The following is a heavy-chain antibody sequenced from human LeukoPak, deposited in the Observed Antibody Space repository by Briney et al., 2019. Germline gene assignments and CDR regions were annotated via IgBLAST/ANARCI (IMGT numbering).Heavy chain of an antibody. V-gene: IGHV4-38-2*01. Sequence: PSETLSLTCAVSGYSISSGYYWGWIRQPPGKGLEWIGSIYHSGSTYYNPSLKSRVTISVDTSKNQFSLKLSSVTAADTAVYYCARCSGGSCYNDYWGQGTLVTVSS. D-gene: IGHD2-15*01. J-gene: IGHJ4*02. CDR3: ARCSGGSCYNDY. CDR2: IYHSGST. CDR1: GYSISSGYY.